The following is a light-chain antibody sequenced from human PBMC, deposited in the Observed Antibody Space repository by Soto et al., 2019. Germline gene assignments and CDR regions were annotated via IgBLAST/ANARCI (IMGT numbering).Light chain of an antibody. J-gene: IGLJ3*02. V-gene: IGLV1-44*01. CDR1: TSKIGTRP. Sequence: QSVLTQPPSASGTPGQRVTISCSGSTSKIGTRPVNWYQQLPGTAPKLIIYSSSQRPSGVPDRFSGSKSGTSAALAISGLQSEDEANYYCAALDDSVNGPVFGGGTKLTVL. CDR2: SSS. CDR3: AALDDSVNGPV.